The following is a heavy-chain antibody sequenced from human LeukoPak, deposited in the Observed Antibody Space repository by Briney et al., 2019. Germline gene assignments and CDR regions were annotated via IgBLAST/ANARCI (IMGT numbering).Heavy chain of an antibody. D-gene: IGHD3-3*01. J-gene: IGHJ6*03. CDR1: GFTFDDYT. Sequence: GGSLRLSCAASGFTFDDYTMHWVRQAPGKGLEWVSLISWDGGSTYYADSVKGRFTISRDNAKNSLYLQMNSLRAEDTAVYYCARVGYDFWSNYNSYYMDVWGRGTTVTVSS. CDR3: ARVGYDFWSNYNSYYMDV. V-gene: IGHV3-43*01. CDR2: ISWDGGST.